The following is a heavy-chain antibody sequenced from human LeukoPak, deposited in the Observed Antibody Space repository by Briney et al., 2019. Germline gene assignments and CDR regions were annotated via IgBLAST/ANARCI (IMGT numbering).Heavy chain of an antibody. CDR2: INEDGSET. V-gene: IGHV3-7*01. J-gene: IGHJ4*02. Sequence: HTGGSLRLSCVASAFTFSDSWMTWVRQAPGKGLERVANINEDGSETWYVDSVRGRFTISRDNAKNSLYLQMSSLRDDDTAVYYCTRDRGWQQFDYWGQGTLVTVSS. D-gene: IGHD5-24*01. CDR1: AFTFSDSW. CDR3: TRDRGWQQFDY.